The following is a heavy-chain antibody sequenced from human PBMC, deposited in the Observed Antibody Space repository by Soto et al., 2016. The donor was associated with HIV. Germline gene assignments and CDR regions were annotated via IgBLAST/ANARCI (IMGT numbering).Heavy chain of an antibody. CDR1: GITFSAYA. CDR2: ISGSGGTT. D-gene: IGHD3-3*01. J-gene: IGHJ6*03. CDR3: AKATGKVRFYHYYMDV. Sequence: EVQLLESGGDLVRPGGSLRLSCVVSGITFSAYAMTWVRQAPGKGLEWVSGISGSGGTTLYADSVKGRFTISRDNSKNTLYLQMKNLRADDTAVYYCAKATGKVRFYHYYMDVWGKGTTVTVSS. V-gene: IGHV3-23*01.